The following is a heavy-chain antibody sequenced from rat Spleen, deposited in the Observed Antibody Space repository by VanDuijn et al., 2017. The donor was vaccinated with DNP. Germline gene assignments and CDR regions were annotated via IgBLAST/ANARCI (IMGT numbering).Heavy chain of an antibody. CDR1: GFTFSAYY. J-gene: IGHJ2*01. CDR2: IGSPAYAP. V-gene: IGHV5-22*01. Sequence: EVQLVESGGGLVQPGRSLKLSCAASGFTFSAYYMAWVRQAPAKGLEWVAYIGSPAYAPYHGDSVKGRFTISRDNAKSTLYVQMNSLRSEDMATYYCVRWNSGHFDYWGQGVMVTVSS. CDR3: VRWNSGHFDY. D-gene: IGHD4-3*01.